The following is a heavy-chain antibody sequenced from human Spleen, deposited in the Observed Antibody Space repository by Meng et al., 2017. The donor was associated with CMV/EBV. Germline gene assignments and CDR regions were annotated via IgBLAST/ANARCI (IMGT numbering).Heavy chain of an antibody. J-gene: IGHJ4*02. CDR2: INHSGST. CDR1: GGSFSGYY. Sequence: SETLSLTCAVYGGSFSGYYWSWIHQPPGKGLEWIGEINHSGSTYYNPSLKSRVTISVDTSKNQFSLKPSSVTVTDTAVYYCATLEGYYDGSGYSFDYWGQGTLVTVSS. D-gene: IGHD3-22*01. CDR3: ATLEGYYDGSGYSFDY. V-gene: IGHV4-34*01.